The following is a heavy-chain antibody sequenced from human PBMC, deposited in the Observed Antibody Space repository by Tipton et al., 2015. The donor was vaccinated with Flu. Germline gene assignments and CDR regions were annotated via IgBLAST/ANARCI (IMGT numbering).Heavy chain of an antibody. V-gene: IGHV4-59*08. CDR2: IYNSGST. D-gene: IGHD3-10*01. CDR3: ARGLYGSGSYLGY. CDR1: GGSIRSYY. Sequence: TLSLTCTVSGGSIRSYYWSWIRQPPGKGLEWIGYIYNSGSTDYNPSLKSRVTISVDPSKNQFSLKLSSVTAADTAVYYCARGLYGSGSYLGYWGQGTLVTVSS. J-gene: IGHJ4*02.